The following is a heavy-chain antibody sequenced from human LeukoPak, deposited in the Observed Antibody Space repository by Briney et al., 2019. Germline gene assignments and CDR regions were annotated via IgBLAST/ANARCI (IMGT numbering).Heavy chain of an antibody. D-gene: IGHD6-19*01. J-gene: IGHJ6*03. Sequence: PSETLSLTCTVSGYSISSGYYWGWIRQPPGEGLEWVGSIYHSGSAYYNPSLKSRVAISVDTSKNQFSLQLSSVTAADTAVYYCASPAVAGSGYYYYYMGVWGKGTTVTVSS. CDR2: IYHSGSA. CDR3: ASPAVAGSGYYYYYMGV. CDR1: GYSISSGYY. V-gene: IGHV4-38-2*02.